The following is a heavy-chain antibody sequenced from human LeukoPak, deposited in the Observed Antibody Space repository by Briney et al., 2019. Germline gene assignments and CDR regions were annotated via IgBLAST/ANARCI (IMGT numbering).Heavy chain of an antibody. CDR3: ARDPGHYFGGY. V-gene: IGHV3-7*01. CDR1: GFTFSSYW. D-gene: IGHD2/OR15-2a*01. CDR2: IKQDGSEK. J-gene: IGHJ4*02. Sequence: GXXLRLSCVASGFTFSSYWMSWVRQARGKGREWVANIKQDGSEKYYVDCVKGRFTICRENNKNSLYLQMSSLRAEDTAVFYCARDPGHYFGGYWGQGTLVTVSS.